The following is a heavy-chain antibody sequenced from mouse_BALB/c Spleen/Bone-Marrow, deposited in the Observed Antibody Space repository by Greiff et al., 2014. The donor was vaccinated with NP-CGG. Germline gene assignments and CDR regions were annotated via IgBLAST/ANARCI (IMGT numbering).Heavy chain of an antibody. Sequence: QVQLQQSGAEVVNPGASVKLSCRTSGYTFTNYWIQWVKQRPGQGLGWIGEIFPGTDTTYYNEKFKDKATLTIDTSSSTAYMQLSNLTSEDSAVYFCARNYDYDEGAWFTYWGQETLVTVSA. J-gene: IGHJ3*01. CDR3: ARNYDYDEGAWFTY. D-gene: IGHD2-4*01. CDR2: IFPGTDTT. CDR1: GYTFTNYW. V-gene: IGHV1S132*01.